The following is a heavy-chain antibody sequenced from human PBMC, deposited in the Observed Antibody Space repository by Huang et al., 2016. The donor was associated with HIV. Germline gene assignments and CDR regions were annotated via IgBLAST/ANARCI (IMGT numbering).Heavy chain of an antibody. D-gene: IGHD6-19*01. Sequence: QVQLAESVGGLVQPGRSLRLSCAASGFTFTNYAIHWVRQAPGKGLEGVAFISYDGRNKFYADSVKGRFTISRDKSKSTLYLLMNSLRVDDTALYYCARSAVPGDGDWFDPWGQGTLVTVSS. CDR1: GFTFTNYA. CDR2: ISYDGRNK. V-gene: IGHV3-30*04. CDR3: ARSAVPGDGDWFDP. J-gene: IGHJ5*02.